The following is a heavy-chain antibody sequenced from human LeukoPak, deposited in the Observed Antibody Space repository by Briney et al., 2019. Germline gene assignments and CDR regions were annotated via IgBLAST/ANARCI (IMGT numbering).Heavy chain of an antibody. D-gene: IGHD1-14*01. CDR2: INPSGGST. Sequence: ASVKVCCKASGYTFTSYYMHWVRQAPGQGLEWMGIINPSGGSTSYAQKFQGRVTMTRDTSTSTVYMELSSLRSDDTAVYYCGCASRTGYYYYGMDVWGQGTTVTVSS. CDR1: GYTFTSYY. J-gene: IGHJ6*02. V-gene: IGHV1-46*01. CDR3: GCASRTGYYYYGMDV.